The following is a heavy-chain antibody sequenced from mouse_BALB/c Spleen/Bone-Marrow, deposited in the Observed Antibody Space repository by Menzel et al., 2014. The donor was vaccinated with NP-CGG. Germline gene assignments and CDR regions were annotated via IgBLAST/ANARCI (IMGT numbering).Heavy chain of an antibody. CDR3: AKGELLRFFDY. Sequence: QVHVKQSGPELVRPGASMKLSCKASGYTFTSYWMHWLKQRPGQGLEWIGMIDHSNSETKLNQKFKDKATLNVDKSSNTAYMQLSSLTSEDSAVYYSAKGELLRFFDYWGQGTTLTVSS. V-gene: IGHV1-69*02. CDR2: IDHSNSET. CDR1: GYTFTSYW. J-gene: IGHJ2*01. D-gene: IGHD1-1*01.